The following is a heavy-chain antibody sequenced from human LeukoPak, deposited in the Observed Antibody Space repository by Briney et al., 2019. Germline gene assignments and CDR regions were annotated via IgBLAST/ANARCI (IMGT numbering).Heavy chain of an antibody. CDR2: ISNTGTFI. CDR3: AREGRRLSFDL. D-gene: IGHD2-15*01. V-gene: IGHV3-21*01. J-gene: IGHJ4*02. CDR1: EFTFSSYS. Sequence: PGGSLRLSCAASEFTFSSYSMNWVRQAPGKGLEWVASISNTGTFIYYADSVKGRFTISRDNARNSLYLQMSSLRADDTALYYCAREGRRLSFDLWGQGTLVTVSS.